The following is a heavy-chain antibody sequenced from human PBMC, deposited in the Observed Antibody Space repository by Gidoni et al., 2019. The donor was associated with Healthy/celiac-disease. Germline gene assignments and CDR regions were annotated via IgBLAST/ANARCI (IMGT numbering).Heavy chain of an antibody. Sequence: QVQLVQSGAAGKKPGAAVKVSCKAAGYTFTGYYMHWVRQAPGQGLEWMGWINPNSGGTNYAQKFQGWVTLTSDTSISTAYMELSRLRSDDTAVYYCARAPAYSSSSYWFDPWGQGTLVTVSS. CDR2: INPNSGGT. J-gene: IGHJ5*02. D-gene: IGHD6-6*01. CDR3: ARAPAYSSSSYWFDP. V-gene: IGHV1-2*04. CDR1: GYTFTGYY.